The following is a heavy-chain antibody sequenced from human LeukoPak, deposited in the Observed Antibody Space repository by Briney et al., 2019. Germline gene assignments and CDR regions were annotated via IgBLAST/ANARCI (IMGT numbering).Heavy chain of an antibody. CDR2: ISGSGGST. Sequence: GGSLRLSCAASGVTFSSYAMSWVRQAPGKGLEWVSAISGSGGSTYYADSVKGRFTISRDNSKNTLYLQMNSLRAEDTAVYYCAKAFGGWYNYFDYWGQGTLVTVSS. V-gene: IGHV3-23*01. D-gene: IGHD6-19*01. J-gene: IGHJ4*02. CDR3: AKAFGGWYNYFDY. CDR1: GVTFSSYA.